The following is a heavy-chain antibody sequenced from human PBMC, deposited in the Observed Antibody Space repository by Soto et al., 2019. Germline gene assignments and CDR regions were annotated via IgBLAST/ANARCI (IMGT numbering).Heavy chain of an antibody. CDR3: ATSRISIAVAGETEYYFDY. CDR1: GYIFTGYY. V-gene: IGHV1-2*04. J-gene: IGHJ4*02. CDR2: INPNSGDT. Sequence: ASVKVSCKASGYIFTGYYMHWVRQAPGQGLEWMGWINPNSGDTNYTQKFQGWVTMARDTSISTAYMELSRLRSDDTAVYYCATSRISIAVAGETEYYFDYWGQGTPVTVSS. D-gene: IGHD6-19*01.